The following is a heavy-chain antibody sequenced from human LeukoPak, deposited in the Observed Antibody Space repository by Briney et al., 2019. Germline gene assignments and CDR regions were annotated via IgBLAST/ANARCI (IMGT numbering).Heavy chain of an antibody. CDR2: ISGNSVTI. V-gene: IGHV3-23*01. D-gene: IGHD1-26*01. J-gene: IGHJ4*02. CDR1: GSTFSTYP. Sequence: PGGSLRLSCTASGSTFSTYPMTWVRQAPGQGLEWVSAISGNSVTIYYADSVKGRFTISRDNSKNTLYLQMYSLRAEDTAVYYCAKIFSGTYSFDLWGQGTLVTVSS. CDR3: AKIFSGTYSFDL.